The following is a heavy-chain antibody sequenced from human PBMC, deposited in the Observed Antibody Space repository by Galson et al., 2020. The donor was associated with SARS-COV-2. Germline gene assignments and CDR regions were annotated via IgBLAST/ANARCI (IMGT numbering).Heavy chain of an antibody. D-gene: IGHD6-13*01. V-gene: IGHV3-30-3*01. CDR3: ARGGLVSAPGSLFNFYGLAV. Sequence: GESLKISCAASGFTISTYSFHWVRQAPAKGLEWVAVISYDGTVQFYADSVKGRFTLSRDNSKNTVFMQMNSLRADDTAVYYCARGGLVSAPGSLFNFYGLAVWGHGTTVTVSS. CDR1: GFTISTYS. J-gene: IGHJ6*02. CDR2: ISYDGTVQ.